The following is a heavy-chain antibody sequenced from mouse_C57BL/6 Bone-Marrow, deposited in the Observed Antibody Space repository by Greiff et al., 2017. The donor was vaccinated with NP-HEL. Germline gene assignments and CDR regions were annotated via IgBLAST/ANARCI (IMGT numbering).Heavy chain of an antibody. CDR3: VRHKKYSNRFAY. J-gene: IGHJ3*01. V-gene: IGHV10-1*01. Sequence: EVMLVESGGGLVQPKGSLKLSCAASGFSFNTYAMNWVRQAPGKGLEWVARIRSKSNNYATYYADSVKDRFTISRDDSESMLYLQMNNLKTEDTAMYYCVRHKKYSNRFAYWGQGTLVTVSA. CDR1: GFSFNTYA. D-gene: IGHD2-5*01. CDR2: IRSKSNNYAT.